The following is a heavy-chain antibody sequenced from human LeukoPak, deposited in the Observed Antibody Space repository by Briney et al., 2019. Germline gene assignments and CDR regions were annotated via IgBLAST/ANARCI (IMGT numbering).Heavy chain of an antibody. Sequence: PSETLSLTCAVYGGSFSGYYWSWIRQPPGKGLEWIGEINHSGSTNYNPSLKSRVTISVDTSKNQFSLKLSSVTAADTAVYHCARYRYYYDSSGYYPKGYFDYWGQGTLVTVSS. CDR2: INHSGST. J-gene: IGHJ4*02. D-gene: IGHD3-22*01. CDR1: GGSFSGYY. V-gene: IGHV4-34*01. CDR3: ARYRYYYDSSGYYPKGYFDY.